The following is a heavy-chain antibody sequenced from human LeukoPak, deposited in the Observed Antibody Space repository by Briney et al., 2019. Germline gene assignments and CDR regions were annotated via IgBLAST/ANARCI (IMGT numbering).Heavy chain of an antibody. V-gene: IGHV3-66*01. CDR3: AKEPRGLGDLLTI. D-gene: IGHD3-16*01. CDR1: GFTVTNNH. Sequence: PGGSLRLSCAASGFTVTNNHMIWVRQAPGKGLEWVSVIFSGGSTYFADSVKGRFTISRDSSKNTLYLQMNSLRAEDTAVYYCAKEPRGLGDLLTIWGKGKMVTVFS. J-gene: IGHJ3*02. CDR2: IFSGGST.